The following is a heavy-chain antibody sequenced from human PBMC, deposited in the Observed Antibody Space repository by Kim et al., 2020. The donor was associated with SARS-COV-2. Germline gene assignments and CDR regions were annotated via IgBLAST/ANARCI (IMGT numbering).Heavy chain of an antibody. V-gene: IGHV4-34*01. D-gene: IGHD3-16*02. CDR2: INHSGIT. CDR1: GGSFSGYY. CDR3: ARLSRGSYYYGMDV. J-gene: IGHJ6*02. Sequence: SETLSLTCAVYGGSFSGYYWSWIRQPPGKGLEWIGEINHSGITNYNPSLKSRVTISVDTSKNQFSLKLSSVTAADTAVYYCARLSRGSYYYGMDVWGQGTTVTVSS.